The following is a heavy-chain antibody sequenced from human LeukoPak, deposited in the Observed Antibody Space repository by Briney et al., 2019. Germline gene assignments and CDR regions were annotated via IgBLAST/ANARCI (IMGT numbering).Heavy chain of an antibody. V-gene: IGHV4-31*03. D-gene: IGHD1-26*01. CDR2: IYYSGST. J-gene: IGHJ3*02. CDR3: ARDHSGSYSLAFDI. Sequence: SETLSLTCTVSGGSISSGGYYWSWIRQHPGKGLEWIGYIYYSGSTYYSPSLKSRVTISVDTSKNQFSLKLSSVTAADTAVYYCARDHSGSYSLAFDIWGQGTMVTVSS. CDR1: GGSISSGGYY.